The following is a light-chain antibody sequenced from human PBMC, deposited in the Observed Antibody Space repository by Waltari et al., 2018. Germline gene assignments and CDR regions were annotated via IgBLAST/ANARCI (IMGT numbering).Light chain of an antibody. J-gene: IGLJ3*02. CDR2: TSD. CDR1: SSNIGSNY. V-gene: IGLV1-47*01. Sequence: QSVLTQPPSASGTPGQRVTISCSGSSSNIGSNYVYWYQQLPGTAPKLLIYTSDQRPSGVPDRLSGSKSGTSASLAISGLRSGDEADYYCAAWDDSLSGRVFGGGTKLTVL. CDR3: AAWDDSLSGRV.